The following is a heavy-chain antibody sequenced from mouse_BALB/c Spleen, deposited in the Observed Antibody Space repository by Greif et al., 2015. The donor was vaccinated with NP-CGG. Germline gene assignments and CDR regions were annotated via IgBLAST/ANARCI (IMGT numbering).Heavy chain of an antibody. V-gene: IGHV14-3*02. CDR2: IDPANGNT. Sequence: EVQVVESGAELVKPGASVKLSCTASGFNIKDTYMHWVKQRPEQGLEWIGRIDPANGNTKYDPKFQGKATITADTSSNTAYLQLSSLTSEDTAVYYCARYDGYYAWFAYWGQGTLVTVSA. CDR3: ARYDGYYAWFAY. D-gene: IGHD2-3*01. J-gene: IGHJ3*01. CDR1: GFNIKDTY.